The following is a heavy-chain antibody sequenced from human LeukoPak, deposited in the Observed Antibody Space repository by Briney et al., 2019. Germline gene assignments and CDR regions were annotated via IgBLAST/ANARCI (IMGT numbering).Heavy chain of an antibody. CDR1: GSRFISFW. D-gene: IGHD1-26*01. V-gene: IGHV5-51*01. Sequence: GGSLKISCQGSGSRFISFWIGWVRQMPGKGLEWMGIIYPRDSDTRYSPSFQGQVTISADKSTSTAYLQWSSLKASDTAMYYCARHVGATGEIDFGGQRALVTVSS. CDR2: IYPRDSDT. CDR3: ARHVGATGEIDF. J-gene: IGHJ4*02.